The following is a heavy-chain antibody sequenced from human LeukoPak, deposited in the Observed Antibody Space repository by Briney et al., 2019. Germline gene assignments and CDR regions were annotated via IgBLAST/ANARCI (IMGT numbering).Heavy chain of an antibody. CDR2: ISAYNGNT. D-gene: IGHD3-22*01. CDR3: ATGYDSSGYYYSGYFDY. J-gene: IGHJ4*02. Sequence: ASVKVSCKASGYTFTGYGISWVRQAPGQGLEWMGWISAYNGNTNYAQKLQGRVTMTTDTSTSTAYMELRSLRSDDTAVYYCATGYDSSGYYYSGYFDYWGQGTLVTVSS. CDR1: GYTFTGYG. V-gene: IGHV1-18*01.